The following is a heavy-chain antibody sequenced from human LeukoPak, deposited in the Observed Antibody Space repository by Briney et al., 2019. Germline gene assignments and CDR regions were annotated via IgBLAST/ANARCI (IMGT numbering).Heavy chain of an antibody. CDR2: ISVSGGST. V-gene: IGHV3-23*01. CDR1: GFTFSSYA. J-gene: IGHJ2*01. D-gene: IGHD7-27*01. Sequence: GGSLRLSCAASGFTFSSYAMSWVRQAPGKGLEWVSAISVSGGSTYYADSVKGRFTISRDNSKNTLYLQMNSLRAEDTAVYYCTKVLGLWYFDLWGRGTLATVSS. CDR3: TKVLGLWYFDL.